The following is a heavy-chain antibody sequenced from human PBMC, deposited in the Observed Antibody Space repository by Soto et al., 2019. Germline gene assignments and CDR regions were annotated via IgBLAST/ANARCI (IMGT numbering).Heavy chain of an antibody. D-gene: IGHD3-16*01. V-gene: IGHV3-11*01. J-gene: IGHJ5*02. Sequence: GGSLRLSCAASGFTFSDYYMSWIRQAPGKGLEWVSYISSSGSTIYYADSVKGRFTISRDNAKNSLYLQMNSLRAEDTAVYYCASPIGDSTDPNWFDPWGQGTLVTVSS. CDR2: ISSSGSTI. CDR3: ASPIGDSTDPNWFDP. CDR1: GFTFSDYY.